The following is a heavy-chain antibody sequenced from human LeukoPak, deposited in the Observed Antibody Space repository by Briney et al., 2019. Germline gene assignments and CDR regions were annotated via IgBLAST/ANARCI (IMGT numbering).Heavy chain of an antibody. CDR3: ARHEGPYHSSSYPNPYNWFDP. D-gene: IGHD6-13*01. Sequence: PSETLSLTCTVSGGSLSSSSYYWGWIRQPPGKGLEWIGSIYYSGSTYYNPSLKSRVTISVDTSKNQFSLKLSSVTAADTAVYYCARHEGPYHSSSYPNPYNWFDPWGQGTLVTVSS. V-gene: IGHV4-39*01. J-gene: IGHJ5*02. CDR2: IYYSGST. CDR1: GGSLSSSSYY.